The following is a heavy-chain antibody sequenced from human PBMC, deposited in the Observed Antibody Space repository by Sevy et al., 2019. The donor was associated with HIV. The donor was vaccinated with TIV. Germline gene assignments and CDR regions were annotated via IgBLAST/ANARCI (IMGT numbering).Heavy chain of an antibody. V-gene: IGHV1-18*01. J-gene: IGHJ6*02. D-gene: IGHD6-13*01. Sequence: ASVKVSCKASDYTFTNYGISWVRQAPGQGLEWMGWISAYHGNTNYAQKLLGRVTMTTDTTTSTAYMELRSLRSDDTAVYYCAKDQQGTSSWTNYYYGMDVWGQGTTVTVSS. CDR1: DYTFTNYG. CDR3: AKDQQGTSSWTNYYYGMDV. CDR2: ISAYHGNT.